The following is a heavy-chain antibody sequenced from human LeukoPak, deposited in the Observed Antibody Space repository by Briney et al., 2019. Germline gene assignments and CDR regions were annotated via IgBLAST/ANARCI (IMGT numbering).Heavy chain of an antibody. CDR1: GFTFSSYG. J-gene: IGHJ4*02. D-gene: IGHD6-19*01. V-gene: IGHV3-33*01. CDR2: IWYDGSNK. Sequence: GRSLRLSCAASGFTFSSYGMHWVRQAPGKGLEWVAVIWYDGSNKYYADSVKGRFTISRDNSKNTLYLQMNSLRAEDTAVYYCARDRHSSGWYGYYLDYWGQGALVTVSS. CDR3: ARDRHSSGWYGYYLDY.